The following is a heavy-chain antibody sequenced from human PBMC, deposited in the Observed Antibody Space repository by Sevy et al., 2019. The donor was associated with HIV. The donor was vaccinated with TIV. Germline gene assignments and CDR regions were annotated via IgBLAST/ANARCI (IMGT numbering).Heavy chain of an antibody. J-gene: IGHJ6*02. V-gene: IGHV3-7*01. CDR3: AREGSSYDTYYNHHGMDV. D-gene: IGHD3-10*01. Sequence: GGSLRLSCSTSGFTFNSYWLTWVRQAPGKGLEWVANINQDGSEKNYVDSVKGRFTISRDNAQKSVFLQMRALGAADTGVYYCAREGSSYDTYYNHHGMDVWGQGTTVTVSS. CDR2: INQDGSEK. CDR1: GFTFNSYW.